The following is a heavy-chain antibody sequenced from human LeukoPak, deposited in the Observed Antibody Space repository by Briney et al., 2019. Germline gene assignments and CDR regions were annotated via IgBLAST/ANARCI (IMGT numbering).Heavy chain of an antibody. CDR2: IYPGDSDT. CDR3: ARHDTLGYSSSGGRRGGRGYYYYYMDV. V-gene: IGHV5-51*01. Sequence: GESLKISCKGSGYSFTSYWIGWVRQMPGKGLEWMGIIYPGDSDTRYSPSFQGQVTISADKSISTAYLQWSSLKASYTAMYYCARHDTLGYSSSGGRRGGRGYYYYYMDVWGKGTTVTVSS. CDR1: GYSFTSYW. J-gene: IGHJ6*03. D-gene: IGHD6-6*01.